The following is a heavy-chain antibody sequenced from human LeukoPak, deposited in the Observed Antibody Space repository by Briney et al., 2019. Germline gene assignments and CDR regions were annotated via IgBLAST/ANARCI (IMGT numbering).Heavy chain of an antibody. CDR2: INPGSGGT. V-gene: IGHV1-2*02. D-gene: IGHD2-2*01. CDR3: ARGHAYCSSTSCYLFDY. CDR1: GYTFTGYY. Sequence: ASVKVSYKASGYTFTGYYIHWVRQAPGQGLEWMGWINPGSGGTKYAQNFQGRVTMTRDTSISAAYMDLTRLTFDDTAVYYCARGHAYCSSTSCYLFDYWGQGTLVTVSS. J-gene: IGHJ4*02.